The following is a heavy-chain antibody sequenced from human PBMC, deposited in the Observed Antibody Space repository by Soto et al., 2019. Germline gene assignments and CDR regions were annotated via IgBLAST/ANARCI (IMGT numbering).Heavy chain of an antibody. CDR2: IRGSGGVT. CDR3: AKVLVTTTRGGIDY. CDR1: GFTFSSYA. Sequence: GGSLRLSCAASGFTFSSYAMSWVRQVPGKGLEWVSAIRGSGGVTYYADSVQGRFTISRDNSKNTLYLQMNSLRAEDTAVYYCAKVLVTTTRGGIDYWGQGTLVTVSS. D-gene: IGHD4-17*01. J-gene: IGHJ4*02. V-gene: IGHV3-23*01.